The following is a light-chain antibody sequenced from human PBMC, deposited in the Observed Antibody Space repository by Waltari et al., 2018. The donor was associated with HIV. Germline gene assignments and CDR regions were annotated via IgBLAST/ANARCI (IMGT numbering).Light chain of an antibody. CDR2: DDS. V-gene: IGLV3-21*02. J-gene: IGLJ2*01. CDR1: NIGSKS. CDR3: QVWDHTSDHPAV. Sequence: SYVLTQPPSVSVAPRQTARITCGGNNIGSKSVPWYQQTPGQAPVLVVYDDSDRPSGIPERFSGSNSGNTATLTITRVEAGDEADFYCQVWDHTSDHPAVFGGGTKLTVL.